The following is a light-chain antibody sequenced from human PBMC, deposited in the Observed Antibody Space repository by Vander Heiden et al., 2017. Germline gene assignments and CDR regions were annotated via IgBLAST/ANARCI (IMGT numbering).Light chain of an antibody. Sequence: TQSPVTLSLSPGERATLSCRASQSISTELLWYQQKPGQAPRLLIFDAAYRATGIPARFSGRGSGTDFTLTISGLEPEDVAIYYCLQRSTWPLTFGEGTKVEVK. CDR1: QSISTE. V-gene: IGKV3-11*01. J-gene: IGKJ4*01. CDR2: DAA. CDR3: LQRSTWPLT.